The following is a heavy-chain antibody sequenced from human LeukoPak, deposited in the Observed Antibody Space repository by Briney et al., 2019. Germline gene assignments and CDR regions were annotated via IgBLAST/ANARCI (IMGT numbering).Heavy chain of an antibody. V-gene: IGHV3-74*01. CDR1: GFTFSSYW. CDR3: ARDPYYDFWSGYFGY. Sequence: PGGSLRLSCAASGFTFSSYWMHWVRQAPGKGLVWVSRINSDGSSTSYADSVKGRFTISRDNSKNTLYLQMNSLRAEDTAVYYCARDPYYDFWSGYFGYWGQGTLATVSS. CDR2: INSDGSST. J-gene: IGHJ4*02. D-gene: IGHD3-3*01.